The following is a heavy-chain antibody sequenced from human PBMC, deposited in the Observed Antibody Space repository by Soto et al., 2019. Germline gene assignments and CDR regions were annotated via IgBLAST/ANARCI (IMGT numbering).Heavy chain of an antibody. V-gene: IGHV3-23*01. D-gene: IGHD3-10*01. J-gene: IGHJ4*02. Sequence: EVQLLESGGGLTQPGGSLRLSCAASGFTFSSSAMNWVRQAPGKGLVWLASISGRGSSTFYADSVKGRFTISRDTSNNTLYLQMNSLRAEDTAVYYCAKDSHYFGSGSLDYWGQGTLVTVSS. CDR1: GFTFSSSA. CDR3: AKDSHYFGSGSLDY. CDR2: ISGRGSST.